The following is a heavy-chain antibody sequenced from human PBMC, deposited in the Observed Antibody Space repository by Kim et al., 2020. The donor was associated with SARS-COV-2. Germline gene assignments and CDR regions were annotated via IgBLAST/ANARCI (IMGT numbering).Heavy chain of an antibody. CDR3: ARERRGSVSYEFGCGS. V-gene: IGHV3-72*01. J-gene: IGHJ5*02. D-gene: IGHD3-3*01. Sequence: ASVEGRFTISRDDSKRTLYLQMNSLKAEDTAVYYCARERRGSVSYEFGCGSWGQGTLVTVSS.